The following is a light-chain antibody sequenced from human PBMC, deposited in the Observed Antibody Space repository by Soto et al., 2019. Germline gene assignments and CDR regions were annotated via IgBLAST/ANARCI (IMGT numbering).Light chain of an antibody. CDR1: QSISSW. J-gene: IGKJ1*01. V-gene: IGKV1-5*01. CDR2: DAS. Sequence: DIQMTQSPPTLSASVGDRVTITCRASQSISSWLAWYQQKPGKAPKLLIYDASSLESGVPSRFSGSGSGTEFTLTISSLQPDDCSTYYCQQYNSYWTFGQGTKVDSK. CDR3: QQYNSYWT.